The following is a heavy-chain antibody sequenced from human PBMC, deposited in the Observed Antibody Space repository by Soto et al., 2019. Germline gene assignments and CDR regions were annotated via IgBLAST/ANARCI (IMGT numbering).Heavy chain of an antibody. CDR3: AREGLVLVPTTVNSDYYYYAMDV. D-gene: IGHD2-2*01. J-gene: IGHJ6*02. CDR1: GGTFSSYA. Sequence: GASVKVSWKASGGTFSSYAITWMRQAPGQGLEWMGGIIPRSATSNYAQKFQGRITITADESTSTAYMELSSLRSEDTAVYYCAREGLVLVPTTVNSDYYYYAMDVWGQGTTVTVSS. V-gene: IGHV1-69*13. CDR2: IIPRSATS.